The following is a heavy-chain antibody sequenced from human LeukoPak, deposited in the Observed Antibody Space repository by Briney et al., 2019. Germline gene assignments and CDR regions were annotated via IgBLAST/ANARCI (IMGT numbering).Heavy chain of an antibody. CDR2: ITDYGHYT. J-gene: IGHJ6*02. D-gene: IGHD2-21*01. CDR1: EFTFSSFT. CDR3: APRCCGVDV. V-gene: IGHV3-23*01. Sequence: GGSLRLSCAAAEFTFSSFTMMWVRQAAGKGLELVSAITDYGHYTYYADSVRGRFTISRDNSKSTLYLQMNSLRAEDTAVYYCAPRCCGVDVWGQGTTVTVSS.